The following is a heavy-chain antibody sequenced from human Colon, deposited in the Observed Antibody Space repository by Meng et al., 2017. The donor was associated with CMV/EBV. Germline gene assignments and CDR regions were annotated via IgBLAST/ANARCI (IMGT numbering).Heavy chain of an antibody. J-gene: IGHJ6*02. V-gene: IGHV3-9*01. CDR1: GFTFDDYA. Sequence: LTISCASSGFTFDDYALHWVRQAPGRGLGWVSGINWNSGSIAYADSVKGRFIISRDNAKTSLYLQMNSLRSDDTAVYYCARAHPLIPAASFDYGMDVWGQGTTVTVSS. D-gene: IGHD2-2*01. CDR2: INWNSGSI. CDR3: ARAHPLIPAASFDYGMDV.